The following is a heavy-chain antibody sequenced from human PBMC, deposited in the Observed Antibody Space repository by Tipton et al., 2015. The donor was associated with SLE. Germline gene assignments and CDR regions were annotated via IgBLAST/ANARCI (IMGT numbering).Heavy chain of an antibody. D-gene: IGHD3-3*01. CDR1: GGSISSGDYY. J-gene: IGHJ4*02. Sequence: TLSLTCTVSGGSISSGDYYWSWIRQSPGKGLEWIGYIHYSGSTYYNPSLESRLTTSVDTSKNQFSLKLSSVTAADTAVFYCARDRDAFGSGTIGIFDYWGQGALVTVSS. CDR2: IHYSGST. V-gene: IGHV4-30-4*01. CDR3: ARDRDAFGSGTIGIFDY.